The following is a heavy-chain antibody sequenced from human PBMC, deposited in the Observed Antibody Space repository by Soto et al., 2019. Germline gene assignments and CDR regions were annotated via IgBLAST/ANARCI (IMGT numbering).Heavy chain of an antibody. CDR1: GGSVRTGSYH. Sequence: SETLSLTCSVSGGSVRTGSYHWSWIRQPPGKGLEWIGFIPNNGSPDYNPSLKSRVVVSIDRSKNQFSLKVNSVTAADTAVYFCARIDWGGDSWGQGTLVTVSS. D-gene: IGHD7-27*01. CDR2: IPNNGSP. J-gene: IGHJ4*02. V-gene: IGHV4-61*01. CDR3: ARIDWGGDS.